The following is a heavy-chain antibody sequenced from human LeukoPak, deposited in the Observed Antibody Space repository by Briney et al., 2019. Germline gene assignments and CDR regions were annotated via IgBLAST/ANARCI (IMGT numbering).Heavy chain of an antibody. Sequence: KSSETLSLTCTVSSGSISSYYWSWIRQPPGKGLEWIGYIYYSGSTNYNPSLKSRVTISVDTSKNQFSLKLSSVTAADTAVYYCASHSSGWYFGYWGQGTLVTVSS. CDR1: SGSISSYY. J-gene: IGHJ4*02. CDR2: IYYSGST. V-gene: IGHV4-59*08. CDR3: ASHSSGWYFGY. D-gene: IGHD6-19*01.